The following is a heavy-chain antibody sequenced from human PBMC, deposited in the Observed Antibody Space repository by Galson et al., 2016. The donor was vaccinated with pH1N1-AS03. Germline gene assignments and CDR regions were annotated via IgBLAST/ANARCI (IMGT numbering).Heavy chain of an antibody. CDR2: INNEGTST. CDR3: ARQDSSGYFHGLDV. J-gene: IGHJ3*01. D-gene: IGHD3-22*01. V-gene: IGHV3-74*01. CDR1: GFTFTTYW. Sequence: SLRLSCAASGFTFTTYWMHWVRQAPGRGLVWVSSINNEGTSTRDTDSVRGRFFISRDNAKNTVYLQMNSMRAEDTAVYYCARQDSSGYFHGLDVGGQGTTVTVSS.